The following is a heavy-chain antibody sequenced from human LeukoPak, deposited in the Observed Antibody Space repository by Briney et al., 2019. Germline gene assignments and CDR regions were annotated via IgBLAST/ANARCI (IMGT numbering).Heavy chain of an antibody. D-gene: IGHD5-12*01. Sequence: SETLSLTCTVSGGSINSSYYYWGWIRQPPGKGLEWIGEINHSGSTNYNPSLKSRVTISVDTSKSQFSLKLSSVTAADTAVYYCACVTRGYSGPHNWFDPWGQGTLVTVSS. V-gene: IGHV4-39*07. CDR1: GGSINSSYYY. CDR3: ACVTRGYSGPHNWFDP. CDR2: INHSGST. J-gene: IGHJ5*02.